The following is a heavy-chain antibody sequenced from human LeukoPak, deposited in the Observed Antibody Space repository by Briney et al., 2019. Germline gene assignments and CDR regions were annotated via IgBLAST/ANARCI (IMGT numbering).Heavy chain of an antibody. V-gene: IGHV1-2*02. J-gene: IGHJ4*02. D-gene: IGHD6-13*01. CDR2: INPDSGGT. CDR3: ARRVAAAGYFDY. CDR1: AYTFTGYY. Sequence: ASVKVSCKASAYTFTGYYMHWVRQAPGQGLEWMGWINPDSGGTNYAQKFQGRVTMTRDTSITTAYMELSSLTSDDTAVYYCARRVAAAGYFDYWGQGTLVTVSS.